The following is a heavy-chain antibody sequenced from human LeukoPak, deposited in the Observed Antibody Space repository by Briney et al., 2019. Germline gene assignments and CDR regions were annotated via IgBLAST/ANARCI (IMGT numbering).Heavy chain of an antibody. CDR2: IYVDGRTT. CDR3: AKSVVVITFRFDD. Sequence: PGGSLRLSCVASGFTFSNYWMHWVRQPPGKGLVWVSRIYVDGRTTNYADSVKGRFTISRDNSKNMVYLQMNNLRADDTAVYYCAKSVVVITFRFDDWGQGALVTVSS. J-gene: IGHJ4*02. CDR1: GFTFSNYW. D-gene: IGHD2-15*01. V-gene: IGHV3-74*01.